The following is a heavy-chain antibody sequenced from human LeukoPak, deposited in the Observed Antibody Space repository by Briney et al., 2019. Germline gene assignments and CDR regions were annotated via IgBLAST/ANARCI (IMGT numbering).Heavy chain of an antibody. CDR2: IYHSGST. J-gene: IGHJ4*02. D-gene: IGHD3-10*01. CDR1: GYSISSGYY. CDR3: ARDGPYRHYYGSGSYNHFDY. V-gene: IGHV4-38-2*02. Sequence: SETLSLTCAVSGYSISSGYYWGWIRQPPGKGLEWIGSIYHSGSTYYNPSLTSRVTISVDTSKNQFSLKLSSVTAADTAVYYCARDGPYRHYYGSGSYNHFDYWGQGTLVTVSS.